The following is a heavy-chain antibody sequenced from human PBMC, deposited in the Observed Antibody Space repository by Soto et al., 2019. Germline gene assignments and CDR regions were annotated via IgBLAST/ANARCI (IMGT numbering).Heavy chain of an antibody. V-gene: IGHV5-51*01. J-gene: IGHJ6*02. CDR1: GYSFTSYW. D-gene: IGHD6-13*01. Sequence: GESLKISCKGSGYSFTSYWIGWVRQMPGKGLEWVGIIYPGDSDTRYSPSFQGQVTISADKSISTAYLQWSSLKASDTAMYYCATASSSWYQDYGMDVWGQGTTVTVSS. CDR2: IYPGDSDT. CDR3: ATASSSWYQDYGMDV.